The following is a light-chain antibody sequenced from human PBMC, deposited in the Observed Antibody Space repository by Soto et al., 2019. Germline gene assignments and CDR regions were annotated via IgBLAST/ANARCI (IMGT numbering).Light chain of an antibody. CDR1: GSNIGSNT. CDR3: AAGDDSLNGVV. Sequence: QSVLTQPPSASGTPGQRVTISCSGGGSNIGSNTVNWYQQLPGTAPKLLIYSNNQRPSGVPDRFSGSKSGTSASLAISGLQSEDEADYYCAAGDDSLNGVVFGGGTKLTVL. CDR2: SNN. V-gene: IGLV1-44*01. J-gene: IGLJ2*01.